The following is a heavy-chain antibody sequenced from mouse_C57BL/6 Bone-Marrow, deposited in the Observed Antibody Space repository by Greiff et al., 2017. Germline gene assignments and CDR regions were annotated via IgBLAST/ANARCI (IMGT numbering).Heavy chain of an antibody. V-gene: IGHV1-7*01. CDR1: GYTFTSYW. D-gene: IGHD4-1*01. CDR2: INPSSGYT. Sequence: QVQLQQSGAELAKPGASVKLSCKASGYTFTSYWMHWVKQRPGQGLEWIGYINPSSGYTKYNQKFKDKATLTADKSSSTAYLHLSSLTYEDSAVYIGARWLTAPYCFDYWGQGTSLTVSS. J-gene: IGHJ2*02. CDR3: ARWLTAPYCFDY.